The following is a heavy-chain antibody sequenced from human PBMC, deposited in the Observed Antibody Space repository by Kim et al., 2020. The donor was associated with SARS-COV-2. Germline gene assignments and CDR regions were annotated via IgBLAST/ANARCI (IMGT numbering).Heavy chain of an antibody. CDR3: AKGITMIADGMDV. J-gene: IGHJ6*02. CDR2: ISWNSGSI. CDR1: GFTFDDYA. Sequence: GGSLRLSCAASGFTFDDYAMHWVRQAPGKGLEWVSGISWNSGSIGYADSVKGRFTISRDNAKNSLYLQMNSLRAEDTALYYCAKGITMIADGMDVWGQGT. D-gene: IGHD3-22*01. V-gene: IGHV3-9*01.